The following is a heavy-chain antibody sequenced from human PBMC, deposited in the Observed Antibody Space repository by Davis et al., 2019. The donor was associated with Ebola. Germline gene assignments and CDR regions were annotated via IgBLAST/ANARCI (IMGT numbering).Heavy chain of an antibody. Sequence: PSETLSLTCAVNGGPFSAYYWTYIRQSPGMGLAWIGEINHRGISSYNPALKTRVRMSVDPSKNQFSLRLRSVTAADTAVYYCARGSVKMDSWGQGILVTVSS. V-gene: IGHV4-34*01. CDR1: GGPFSAYY. CDR2: INHRGIS. CDR3: ARGSVKMDS. D-gene: IGHD3-22*01. J-gene: IGHJ4*02.